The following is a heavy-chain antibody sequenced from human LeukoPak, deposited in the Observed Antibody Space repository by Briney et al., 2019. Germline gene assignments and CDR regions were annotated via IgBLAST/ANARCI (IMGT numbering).Heavy chain of an antibody. J-gene: IGHJ4*02. D-gene: IGHD2-2*01. CDR2: ISAYNGNT. CDR3: ARDKRRSCSSTSCLWEDY. V-gene: IGHV1-18*01. Sequence: ASVKVSCKASGYTFTSYGISWVRQAPGQGLEWMGWISAYNGNTNYAQKLQGRVTMTTDTSTSTAYMELRSLRSDDTAVYYCARDKRRSCSSTSCLWEDYWGQGTLVTVSS. CDR1: GYTFTSYG.